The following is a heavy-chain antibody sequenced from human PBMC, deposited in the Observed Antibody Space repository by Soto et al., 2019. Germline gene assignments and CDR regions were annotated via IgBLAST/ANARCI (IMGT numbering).Heavy chain of an antibody. Sequence: QVQLVQSGAEVKKPGASVKVSCKASGYTFTNFGISWVRQAPGQGLEWMGWISAYNGNTNYAQNFQGRVTMTTDTSTRTAYIEVRSLRADDPDVYYCARGGTAIDYWSHGTLVPGSS. CDR3: ARGGTAIDY. J-gene: IGHJ4*01. D-gene: IGHD2-21*02. V-gene: IGHV1-18*01. CDR2: ISAYNGNT. CDR1: GYTFTNFG.